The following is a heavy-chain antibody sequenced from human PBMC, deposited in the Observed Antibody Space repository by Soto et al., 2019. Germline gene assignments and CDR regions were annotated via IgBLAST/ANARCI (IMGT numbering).Heavy chain of an antibody. CDR3: ARVISSSVFRYFDL. V-gene: IGHV3-21*01. D-gene: IGHD6-6*01. CDR1: GFTFSSYS. J-gene: IGHJ2*01. Sequence: EVQLVESGGGLVKPGGSLRLSCAASGFTFSSYSMNWVRQAPGKGLEWVSSISSSSSYIYYADSVKGRFTISRDNAKNSLYLQMNSLRAEDTAVYYCARVISSSVFRYFDLWGRGTLVTVSS. CDR2: ISSSSSYI.